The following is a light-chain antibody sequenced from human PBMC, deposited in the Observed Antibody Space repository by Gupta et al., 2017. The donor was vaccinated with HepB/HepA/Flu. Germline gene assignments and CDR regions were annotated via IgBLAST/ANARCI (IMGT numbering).Light chain of an antibody. J-gene: IGKJ2*01. CDR2: TAS. V-gene: IGKV1-5*03. Sequence: DIQMTQSPSILSASVGDRVTITCRASQNIHDWLAWYQQKPGNAPKLLIYTASTVQSGVPSRFSGSGSGTEFTLTISSLQPDDFATYYCQHEHSSSKAFGQGTKVETK. CDR3: QHEHSSSKA. CDR1: QNIHDW.